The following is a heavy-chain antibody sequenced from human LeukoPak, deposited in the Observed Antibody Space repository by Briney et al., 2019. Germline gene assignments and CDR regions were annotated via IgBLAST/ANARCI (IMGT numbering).Heavy chain of an antibody. V-gene: IGHV4-59*01. CDR3: ARGIRYNYIDY. J-gene: IGHJ4*02. CDR1: GGSFSGYY. Sequence: SETLSLTCAVYGGSFSGYYWSWIRQPPGKGLEWIAYIHYSGSTNYNPSLKSRVTISVDTSKNQFSLKLSSVTAADTAVYYCARGIRYNYIDYWGQGTLVTVSS. D-gene: IGHD3-9*01. CDR2: IHYSGST.